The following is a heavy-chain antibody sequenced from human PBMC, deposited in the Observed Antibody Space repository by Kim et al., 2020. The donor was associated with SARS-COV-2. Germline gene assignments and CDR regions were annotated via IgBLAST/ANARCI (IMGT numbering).Heavy chain of an antibody. V-gene: IGHV3-11*06. CDR3: AGEAAYSGSPPSDY. D-gene: IGHD1-26*01. J-gene: IGHJ4*02. Sequence: ADSVKGRFTISRDNAKNSLYLQMNSLRVEDTAVYYCAGEAAYSGSPPSDYWGQGTLVTVSS.